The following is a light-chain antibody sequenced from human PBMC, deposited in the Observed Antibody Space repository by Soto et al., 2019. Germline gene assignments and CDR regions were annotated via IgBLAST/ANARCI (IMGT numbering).Light chain of an antibody. CDR1: QSISTW. CDR2: DAS. J-gene: IGKJ1*01. V-gene: IGKV1-5*01. CDR3: QHYNSYSEA. Sequence: DIQMTQSPSTLSASVGARVPITCRASQSISTWLAWYQQKPGKATNLLIYDASSLQSGVPSRFSGSGYGTEGTITISSLQPDDFATYYCQHYNSYSEAFGQGTKGDI.